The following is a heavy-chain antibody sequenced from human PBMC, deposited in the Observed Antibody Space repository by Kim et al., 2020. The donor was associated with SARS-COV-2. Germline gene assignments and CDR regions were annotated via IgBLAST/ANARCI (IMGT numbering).Heavy chain of an antibody. V-gene: IGHV3-23*01. CDR1: GFTFSSYA. D-gene: IGHD2-2*01. CDR2: ISGSGGST. J-gene: IGHJ3*02. CDR3: AKDNIVVVPAASGDAFDI. Sequence: GGSLRLSCAASGFTFSSYAMSWVRQAPGKGLEWVSAISGSGGSTYYADSVKGRFTISRDNSKNTLYLQMNSLRAEDTAVYYCAKDNIVVVPAASGDAFDIWGQGTMVTVSS.